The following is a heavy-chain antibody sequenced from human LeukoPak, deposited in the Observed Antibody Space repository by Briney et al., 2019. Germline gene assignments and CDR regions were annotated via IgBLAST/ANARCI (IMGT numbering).Heavy chain of an antibody. V-gene: IGHV3-33*06. D-gene: IGHD3-3*01. Sequence: PGRSLRLPCAASGFTFSSYGMHWVRQAPGKGLEWVAVVWYDGSNKYYADSVKGRFTISRDNSKNTLYLQMNSLRAEDTAVYYCAKPSRFWSGYSYPTVDFDYWGQGTLVTVSS. CDR3: AKPSRFWSGYSYPTVDFDY. CDR2: VWYDGSNK. CDR1: GFTFSSYG. J-gene: IGHJ4*02.